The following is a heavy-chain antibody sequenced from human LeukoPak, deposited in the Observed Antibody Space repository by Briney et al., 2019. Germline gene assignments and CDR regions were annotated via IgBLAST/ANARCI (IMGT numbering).Heavy chain of an antibody. CDR1: GFTFSSYT. CDR3: ARDEFRGVTVY. CDR2: ISSSSNYI. Sequence: GSSLRLSCAASGFTFSSYTMNWVRQAPGKGLEWVSSISSSSNYIYYTDSVKGRFTVSRDNTKNSLYLQMNSLRAEDTAVYYCARDEFRGVTVYWGQGTLVTVSS. D-gene: IGHD3-10*01. J-gene: IGHJ4*02. V-gene: IGHV3-21*01.